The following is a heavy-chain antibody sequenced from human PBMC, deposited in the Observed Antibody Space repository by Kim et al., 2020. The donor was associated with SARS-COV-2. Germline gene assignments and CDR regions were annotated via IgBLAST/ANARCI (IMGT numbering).Heavy chain of an antibody. Sequence: GGSLRLSCAASGLTFSNYWMHWVRQTPGMGLMWVSRISRDGSDTRYADSVKGRFTISRDNAKNTVYLQMNSLRAEDTAVYYCTTELSRGHSWGQGTPGHRLL. D-gene: IGHD3-10*01. CDR1: GLTFSNYW. V-gene: IGHV3-74*01. CDR2: ISRDGSDT. CDR3: TTELSRGHS. J-gene: IGHJ4*02.